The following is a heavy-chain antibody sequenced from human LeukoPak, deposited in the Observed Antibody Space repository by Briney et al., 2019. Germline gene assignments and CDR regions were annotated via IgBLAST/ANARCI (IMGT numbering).Heavy chain of an antibody. CDR2: IKQDGSKK. J-gene: IGHJ4*02. CDR3: TRVGYIDEGIDY. V-gene: IGHV3-7*04. Sequence: GSLRLSCVASGFPFSSYWMTWVRRAPGKGLEWVANIKQDGSKKSYVDSVKGRFTISRDNAKNSLYLQMNSLRAEDTAIYYCTRVGYIDEGIDYWGQGTLVTVSS. CDR1: GFPFSSYW. D-gene: IGHD5-24*01.